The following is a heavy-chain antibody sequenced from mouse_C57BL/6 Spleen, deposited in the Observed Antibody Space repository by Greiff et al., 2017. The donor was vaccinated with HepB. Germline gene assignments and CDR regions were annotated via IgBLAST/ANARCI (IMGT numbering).Heavy chain of an antibody. J-gene: IGHJ1*03. Sequence: QVQLQQPGAELVRPGSSVKLSCKASGYTFTSYWMHWVKQRPIQGLEWIGNIDPSDSETHYNQKFKDKATLTVDKSSSTAYMQLSSLTSEDSAVYCCARGGPGWYFDVWGTGTTVTVSS. CDR1: GYTFTSYW. CDR3: ARGGPGWYFDV. V-gene: IGHV1-52*01. CDR2: IDPSDSET.